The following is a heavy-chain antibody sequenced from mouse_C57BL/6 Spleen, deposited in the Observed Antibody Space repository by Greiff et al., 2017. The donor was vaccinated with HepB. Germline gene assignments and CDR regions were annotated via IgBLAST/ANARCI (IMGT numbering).Heavy chain of an antibody. J-gene: IGHJ4*01. CDR3: ARWLPYYAMDY. CDR2: IDPSDSYT. D-gene: IGHD2-2*01. CDR1: GYTFTSYW. V-gene: IGHV1-69*01. Sequence: VQLQQPGAELVMPGASVKLSCKASGYTFTSYWMHWVKQRPGQGLEWIGEIDPSDSYTNYNQKFKGKSTLTVDKSSSTAYMQRSSLTSEDSAVYYCARWLPYYAMDYWGQGTSVTVSS.